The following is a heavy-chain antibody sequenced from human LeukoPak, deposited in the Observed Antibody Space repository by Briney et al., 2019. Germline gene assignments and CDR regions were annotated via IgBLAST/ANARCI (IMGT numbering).Heavy chain of an antibody. V-gene: IGHV1-69*13. D-gene: IGHD2-15*01. CDR2: IIPIFGTA. Sequence: SVKVSCKASGGTFSSYAISWVRQAPGQGLEWMGGIIPIFGTANYAQKFQGRVTITADESTSTAYMELSSLRSEDTAVYYCASLDLVVAAATPGGWFDPWGQGTLVTVSS. J-gene: IGHJ5*02. CDR3: ASLDLVVAAATPGGWFDP. CDR1: GGTFSSYA.